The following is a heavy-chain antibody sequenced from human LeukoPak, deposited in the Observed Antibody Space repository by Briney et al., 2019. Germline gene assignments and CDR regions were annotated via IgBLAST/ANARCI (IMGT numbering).Heavy chain of an antibody. CDR3: ARVGITMVRGVIIIDWFDP. CDR2: IYYSGST. D-gene: IGHD3-10*01. Sequence: SETLSLTCTVSGGSISSYYWSWIRQHPGKGLEWIGYIYYSGSTNYNPSLKSRVTISVDASKNQFSLKLSSVTAADTAVYYCARVGITMVRGVIIIDWFDPWGQGTLVTVSS. CDR1: GGSISSYY. V-gene: IGHV4-59*01. J-gene: IGHJ5*02.